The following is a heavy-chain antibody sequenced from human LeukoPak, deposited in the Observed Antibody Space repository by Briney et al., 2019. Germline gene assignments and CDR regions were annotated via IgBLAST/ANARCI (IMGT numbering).Heavy chain of an antibody. CDR3: AREGNGQQLAFDY. CDR2: ISYDGSNK. CDR1: GFTFSSYA. V-gene: IGHV3-30-3*01. J-gene: IGHJ4*02. Sequence: GGSLTLSCAASGFTFSSYAMHWVRQAPGKVLEGVAVISYDGSNKYYADSVKGRFTISRDNSKNTLYLQMNSLRAEDTAVYYCAREGNGQQLAFDYWGQGTLVTVSS. D-gene: IGHD6-13*01.